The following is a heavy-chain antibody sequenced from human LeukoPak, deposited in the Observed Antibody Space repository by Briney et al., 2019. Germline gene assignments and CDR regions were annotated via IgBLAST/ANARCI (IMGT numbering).Heavy chain of an antibody. J-gene: IGHJ4*02. CDR1: GFTVSSNY. Sequence: PGGSLRLSCAASGFTVSSNYMSCVRQAPGKGLEWVSVIYSDSSTYYADSVKGRFTISRDNSKNKLYLQVNSLRAEDTAVYYCARGPDYYDSSGYWDYWGQGTLFTVSS. V-gene: IGHV3-53*01. D-gene: IGHD3-22*01. CDR2: IYSDSST. CDR3: ARGPDYYDSSGYWDY.